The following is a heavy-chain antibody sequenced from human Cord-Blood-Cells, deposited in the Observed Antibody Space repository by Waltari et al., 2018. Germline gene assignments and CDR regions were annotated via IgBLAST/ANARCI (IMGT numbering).Heavy chain of an antibody. CDR3: ARCPRHRRLPGKARPNWFDP. Sequence: QVQLQQWGAGLLKPSETLSLTCAVYGGSFSGYYWSWIRPPPGKGLEWMGEINHRGSSNYNPSRKSRGTISVDTSKNQFSLKLSSVTAADTAVYYCARCPRHRRLPGKARPNWFDPWGQGTLVTVAS. CDR2: INHRGSS. CDR1: GGSFSGYY. J-gene: IGHJ5*02. V-gene: IGHV4-34*01. D-gene: IGHD3-10*01.